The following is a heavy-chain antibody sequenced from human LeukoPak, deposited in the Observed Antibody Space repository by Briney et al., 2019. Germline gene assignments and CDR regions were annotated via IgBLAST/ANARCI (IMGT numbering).Heavy chain of an antibody. CDR2: ISSSSSTI. V-gene: IGHV3-48*04. D-gene: IGHD3-10*01. CDR1: GFTFSSYS. J-gene: IGHJ6*02. Sequence: GGSLRLSCAASGFTFSSYSMNWVRQAPGKGLEWVSYISSSSSTIYYADSVKGRFTISRDNAKNSLYLQMNSLRAEDTAVYYCARVAITMVRGVIITQGGMDVWGQGTTVTVSS. CDR3: ARVAITMVRGVIITQGGMDV.